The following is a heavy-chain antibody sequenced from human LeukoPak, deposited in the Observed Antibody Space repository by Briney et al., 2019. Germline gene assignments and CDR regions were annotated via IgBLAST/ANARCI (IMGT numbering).Heavy chain of an antibody. CDR1: GGSISSYY. J-gene: IGHJ4*02. D-gene: IGHD2-21*01. CDR2: IYYSGST. V-gene: IGHV4-59*01. CDR3: ARGVVIAPQTFDY. Sequence: SETLSLTCTVSGGSISSYYWSWIRQPPGKGLEWIGYIYYSGSTNYNPSLKSRVTISVYTSKSQFSLKLSSVTAADTAVYYCARGVVIAPQTFDYWGQGTLVTVSS.